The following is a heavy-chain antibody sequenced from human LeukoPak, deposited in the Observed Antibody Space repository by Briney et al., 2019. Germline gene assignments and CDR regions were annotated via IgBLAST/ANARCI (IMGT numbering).Heavy chain of an antibody. Sequence: GGSLRLSCAASGFTFSRYWMTWVRQAPGKGLEWAANIKQDGSEKFYADSVKGRFTISRDNAKNSLYLQMNSLRAEDTALYYCARDFRGYSSGWPFDSWGQGTLVTVSS. D-gene: IGHD6-19*01. CDR1: GFTFSRYW. CDR3: ARDFRGYSSGWPFDS. J-gene: IGHJ4*02. V-gene: IGHV3-7*03. CDR2: IKQDGSEK.